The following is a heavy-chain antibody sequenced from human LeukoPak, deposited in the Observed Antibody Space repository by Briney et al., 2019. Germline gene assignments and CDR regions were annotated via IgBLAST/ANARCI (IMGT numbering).Heavy chain of an antibody. Sequence: SVKVSCTASGGTFSSYAISWVRQAPGQGLEWMGGIIPIFGTANYAQKFQGRVTITADKSTSTAYMELSSLRSEDTAVYYCARDEGRVAPDIWGRGTMVTVSS. CDR3: ARDEGRVAPDI. CDR2: IIPIFGTA. V-gene: IGHV1-69*06. CDR1: GGTFSSYA. D-gene: IGHD3-3*01. J-gene: IGHJ3*02.